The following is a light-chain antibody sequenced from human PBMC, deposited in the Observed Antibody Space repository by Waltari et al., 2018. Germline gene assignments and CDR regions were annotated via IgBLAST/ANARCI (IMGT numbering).Light chain of an antibody. Sequence: DIKMTQSPSTLSASVGDRVTISCRASQTISSWLAWYQQKPGEAPRLLIYKASSLASGVPSRFSGSGSGTEFTLTISSLQPDDFATYYCQQYNNYSRTFGQGTKVEIK. CDR3: QQYNNYSRT. J-gene: IGKJ1*01. CDR1: QTISSW. V-gene: IGKV1-5*03. CDR2: KAS.